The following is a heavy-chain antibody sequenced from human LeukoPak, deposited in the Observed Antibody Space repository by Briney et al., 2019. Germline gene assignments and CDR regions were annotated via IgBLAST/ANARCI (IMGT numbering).Heavy chain of an antibody. V-gene: IGHV3-48*01. CDR1: GFAFSGYS. Sequence: GGSLRLSCAASGFAFSGYSMHWVRQAPGKGLEWLSYISSSSSMIYYADSVKGRFSIYRDNSKNTLYLQMSSLRAEDTAVYYCAKGEGYNQPPYYFDYWGQGTLVTVSS. J-gene: IGHJ4*02. D-gene: IGHD5-24*01. CDR3: AKGEGYNQPPYYFDY. CDR2: ISSSSSMI.